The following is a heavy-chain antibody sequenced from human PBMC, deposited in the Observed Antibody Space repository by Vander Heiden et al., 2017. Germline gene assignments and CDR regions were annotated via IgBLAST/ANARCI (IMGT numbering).Heavy chain of an antibody. J-gene: IGHJ3*01. Sequence: EVQLVQSGAEVKKPGESLKISCKASGYSFTSNWIIWVRQMPGKGLELMGIIYPGDSETRYSSSFQGQVTMSVDKSITTAYLQWSSLKASDTAMYYCAKRSYFYGSGDAALDFWGQGTMVTVSS. D-gene: IGHD3-10*01. CDR1: GYSFTSNW. CDR2: IYPGDSET. V-gene: IGHV5-51*01. CDR3: AKRSYFYGSGDAALDF.